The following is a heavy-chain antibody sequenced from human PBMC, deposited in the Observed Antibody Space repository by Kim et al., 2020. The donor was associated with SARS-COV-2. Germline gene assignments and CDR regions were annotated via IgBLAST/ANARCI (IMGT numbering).Heavy chain of an antibody. CDR1: GYTFTGYY. CDR2: INPNSGGT. V-gene: IGHV1-2*02. D-gene: IGHD1-26*01. J-gene: IGHJ4*02. CDR3: ARVWGLVGATTFDY. Sequence: ASVKVSCKASGYTFTGYYMHWVRQAPGQGLEWMGWINPNSGGTNYAQKFQGRVTMTRDTSISTAYMELSRLRSDDMAVYYCARVWGLVGATTFDYWGQGTLVTVSS.